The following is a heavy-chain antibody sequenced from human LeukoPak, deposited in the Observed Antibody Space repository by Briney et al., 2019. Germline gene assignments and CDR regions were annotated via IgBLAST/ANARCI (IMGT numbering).Heavy chain of an antibody. CDR2: ISSSSSYI. CDR1: GFTLSSYS. CDR3: ARGRLRFLEWLFFY. D-gene: IGHD3-3*01. V-gene: IGHV3-21*01. J-gene: IGHJ4*02. Sequence: GGSLRLSCAASGFTLSSYSMNWVRQAPGKGLEWVSSISSSSSYIYYADSVKGRFTISRDNAKNSLYLQMNSLRAEDTAVYYCARGRLRFLEWLFFYWGQGTLVTVSS.